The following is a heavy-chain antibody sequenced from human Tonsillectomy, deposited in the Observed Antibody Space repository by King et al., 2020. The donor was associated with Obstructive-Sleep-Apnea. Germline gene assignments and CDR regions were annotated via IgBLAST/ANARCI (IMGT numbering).Heavy chain of an antibody. V-gene: IGHV5-51*01. CDR2: IYPVASET. CDR1: GYMFTNYW. J-gene: IGHJ4*02. Sequence: QLVQSGAEVKKPGASLKISCQGSGYMFTNYWIAWVRQTPGKGLEWLGIIYPVASETKYSPSFQGQVTMSADKSISTAYLQWSSLRASDTAIYYCARRAVGAIHRHFDYWGQGTLVTVSS. D-gene: IGHD1-26*01. CDR3: ARRAVGAIHRHFDY.